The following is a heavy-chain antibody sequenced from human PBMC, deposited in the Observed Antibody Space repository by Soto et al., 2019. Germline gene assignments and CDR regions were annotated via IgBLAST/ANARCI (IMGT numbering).Heavy chain of an antibody. J-gene: IGHJ4*02. CDR3: ARARRGYPPDE. CDR1: GFSFSDYY. V-gene: IGHV3-72*01. D-gene: IGHD3-22*01. CDR2: IKNKLNSYTV. Sequence: GGSLRLSXAASGFSFSDYYMDWVRQAPGMGLEWVARIKNKLNSYTVEYAASLEGRFTISRDDSKNSVYLQMNSLKTEDTAVYFCARARRGYPPDEWGQGTLVTVSS.